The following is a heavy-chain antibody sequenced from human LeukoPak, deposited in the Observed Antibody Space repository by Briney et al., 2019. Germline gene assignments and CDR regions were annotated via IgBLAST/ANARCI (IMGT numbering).Heavy chain of an antibody. J-gene: IGHJ3*02. D-gene: IGHD2-15*01. Sequence: PSETLSLTCAVFGTSFSGSYWSWIRQSPGRGLEWIGEINHGGTTNYNPSLKSRVTVSVDTSKNQFSLRLSDVTAADTAVYYCAREACSSGSCDAFDIWGQGTMVTVSS. V-gene: IGHV4-34*01. CDR3: AREACSSGSCDAFDI. CDR2: INHGGTT. CDR1: GTSFSGSY.